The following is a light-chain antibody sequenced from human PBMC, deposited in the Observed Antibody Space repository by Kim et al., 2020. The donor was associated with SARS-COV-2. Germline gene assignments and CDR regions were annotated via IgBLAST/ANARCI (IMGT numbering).Light chain of an antibody. J-gene: IGLJ2*01. Sequence: GTNACTGGSPNNGAGYTVHGYQQLPGSAPKLLIYGNSDRPSGVPDRFSGSKSGTSASLAITGLQAEDEADYYCQSYDSSLSGYVVFGGGTQLTVL. CDR3: QSYDSSLSGYVV. CDR1: SPNNGAGYT. V-gene: IGLV1-40*01. CDR2: GNS.